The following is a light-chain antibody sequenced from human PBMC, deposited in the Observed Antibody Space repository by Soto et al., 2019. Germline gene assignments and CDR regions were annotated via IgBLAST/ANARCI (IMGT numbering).Light chain of an antibody. CDR3: QQYNNWPPRYT. CDR2: GAS. Sequence: EIVLTQSPATLSVSPEERATLSCRASQSISSNLAWYRQKPGQAPRLLIYGASTRATGIPARFSGSGSGTEFTLTISSLQSEDFAVYYCQQYNNWPPRYTFGQGTKLEI. V-gene: IGKV3-15*01. CDR1: QSISSN. J-gene: IGKJ2*01.